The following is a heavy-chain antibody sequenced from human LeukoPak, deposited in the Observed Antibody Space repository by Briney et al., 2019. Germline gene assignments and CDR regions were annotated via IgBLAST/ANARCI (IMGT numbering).Heavy chain of an antibody. D-gene: IGHD3-22*01. J-gene: IGHJ4*02. CDR3: ARAQLTYYYDSVFDY. CDR2: IYYSGST. CDR1: GGSISIYY. Sequence: QPSETLSLTCTVSGGSISIYYWSWIRQPPGKGLEWIGYIYYSGSTNYNPSLKSRVTISVDTSKNQFSLKLSSVTAADTAVYYCARAQLTYYYDSVFDYWGQGTLVTVSS. V-gene: IGHV4-59*08.